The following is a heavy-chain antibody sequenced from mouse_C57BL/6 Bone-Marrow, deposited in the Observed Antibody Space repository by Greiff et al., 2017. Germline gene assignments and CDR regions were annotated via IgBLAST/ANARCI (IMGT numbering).Heavy chain of an antibody. J-gene: IGHJ3*01. V-gene: IGHV1-69*01. D-gene: IGHD4-1*01. CDR2: IDPSDSYT. Sequence: QVQLKQPGAELVMPGASVKLSCKASGYTFTSYWMHWVKQRPGQGLEWIGEIDPSDSYTNYNQKFKGKSTLTVDKSSSTAYMQLSSLTSEDSAVYCCARINWAWFAYWGQGTLVTVSA. CDR1: GYTFTSYW. CDR3: ARINWAWFAY.